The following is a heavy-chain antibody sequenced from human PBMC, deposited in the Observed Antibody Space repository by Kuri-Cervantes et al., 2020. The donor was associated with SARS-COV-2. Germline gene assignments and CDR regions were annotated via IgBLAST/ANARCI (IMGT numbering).Heavy chain of an antibody. J-gene: IGHJ5*02. V-gene: IGHV1-2*02. Sequence: ASVKDSCKASGYTFTGYYMHWVRQAPGQGLEWMGCINNKSGGTKYAQKFQGRVTMTRDTSISTAYMELSRLRADDTAVYYCARGGSGIFTWFDPWGQGTLVTVSS. CDR3: ARGGSGIFTWFDP. CDR2: INNKSGGT. CDR1: GYTFTGYY.